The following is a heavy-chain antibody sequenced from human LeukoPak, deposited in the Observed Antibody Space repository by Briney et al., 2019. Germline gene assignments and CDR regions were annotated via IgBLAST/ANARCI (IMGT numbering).Heavy chain of an antibody. V-gene: IGHV5-51*01. CDR2: IYPGDSDT. CDR3: ARDGYYYDSSGYYPFDY. Sequence: ESLKISCKGSGYGFTSYWIGWVRQMPGKGLEWMGIIYPGDSDTRYSPSFQGQVTISADKSISTAYLQWSSLKASDTAMYYCARDGYYYDSSGYYPFDYWGQGTLVTVSS. J-gene: IGHJ4*02. D-gene: IGHD3-22*01. CDR1: GYGFTSYW.